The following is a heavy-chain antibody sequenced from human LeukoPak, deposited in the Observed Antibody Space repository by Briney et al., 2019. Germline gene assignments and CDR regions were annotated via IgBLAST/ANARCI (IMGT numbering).Heavy chain of an antibody. CDR2: MNPNSGNT. CDR3: ARGMSGIAAAGTHYYGMDV. Sequence: GASVKVSCKASGYTFTSYDINWVRQATGQGLEWMGWMNPNSGNTGYAQKFQGRVTMTRNTSISTAYMELSSLRSEDTAVYYCARGMSGIAAAGTHYYGMDVWGQGTTVTVSS. J-gene: IGHJ6*02. D-gene: IGHD6-13*01. V-gene: IGHV1-8*01. CDR1: GYTFTSYD.